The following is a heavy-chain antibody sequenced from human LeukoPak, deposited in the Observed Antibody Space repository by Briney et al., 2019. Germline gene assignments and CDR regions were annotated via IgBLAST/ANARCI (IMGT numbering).Heavy chain of an antibody. J-gene: IGHJ4*02. D-gene: IGHD6-13*01. CDR3: ARAGRSSWENFDY. CDR1: GYTFTSYG. CDR2: ISAYNGNT. V-gene: IGHV1-18*01. Sequence: ASVKVSCKASGYTFTSYGISWVRQAPGQGLEWMGWISAYNGNTNYAQKIQGRPTITTATSTSTAYMELRSLRTDDTAVYYCARAGRSSWENFDYWGQGTLVTVSS.